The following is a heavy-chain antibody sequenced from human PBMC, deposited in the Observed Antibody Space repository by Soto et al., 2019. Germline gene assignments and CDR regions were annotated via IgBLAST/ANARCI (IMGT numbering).Heavy chain of an antibody. CDR1: GGSIDSYY. Sequence: PSETLSLTCTVSGGSIDSYYWSWIRQPPGKGLEWIGYIYYSGSADYNPSLRSRVTISVDTSKNQFSLKLSSVTAADTAVYYCERGPTLRGFYYGMDVWGQGTTVTVYS. J-gene: IGHJ6*02. V-gene: IGHV4-59*01. CDR3: ERGPTLRGFYYGMDV. CDR2: IYYSGSA. D-gene: IGHD1-26*01.